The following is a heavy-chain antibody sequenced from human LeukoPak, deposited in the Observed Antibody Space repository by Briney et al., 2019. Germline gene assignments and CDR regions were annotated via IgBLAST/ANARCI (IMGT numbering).Heavy chain of an antibody. CDR3: ATFRIAARRGLDY. J-gene: IGHJ4*02. V-gene: IGHV1-2*06. CDR2: INPNSGGT. CDR1: GYTFTGYY. Sequence: ASVKVSCKASGYTFTGYYMHWVRQAPGQGLEWMGRINPNSGGTNYAQKFQGRVTMTRDMSISTAYMELRSLRSDDTAVYYCATFRIAARRGLDYWGQGTLVTVSS. D-gene: IGHD6-6*01.